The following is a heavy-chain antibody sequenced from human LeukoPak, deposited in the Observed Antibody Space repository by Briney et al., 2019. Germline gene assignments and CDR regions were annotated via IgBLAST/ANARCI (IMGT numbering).Heavy chain of an antibody. J-gene: IGHJ5*02. D-gene: IGHD3-22*01. CDR3: AREIRSGYYFWFDP. CDR1: GGTFSSYA. V-gene: IGHV1-69*04. Sequence: GASVKVSCKASGGTFSSYAISWVRQAPGQGLEWMGRIIPILGIANYAQKFQGRVTITADKSTSTAYMELSSLRSEDTAVCYCAREIRSGYYFWFDPWGQGTLVTVSS. CDR2: IIPILGIA.